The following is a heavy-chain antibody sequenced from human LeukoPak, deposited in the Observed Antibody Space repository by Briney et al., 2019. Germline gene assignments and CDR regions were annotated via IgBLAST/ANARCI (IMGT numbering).Heavy chain of an antibody. CDR3: ARYSGSRAFDY. V-gene: IGHV4-59*01. CDR1: GGSISIYY. D-gene: IGHD1-26*01. J-gene: IGHJ4*02. CDR2: IYYSGST. Sequence: SETLSLTCTVSGGSISIYYWSWIRQPPGKGLEWIGYIYYSGSTNYNPSLKSRVTISVDTSKNQFSLKLSSVTAADTAVYYCARYSGSRAFDYWGQGTLVTVS.